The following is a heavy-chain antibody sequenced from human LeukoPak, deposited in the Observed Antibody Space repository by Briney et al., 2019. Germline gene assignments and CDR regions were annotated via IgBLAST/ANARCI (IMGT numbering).Heavy chain of an antibody. CDR3: ARDRYCSSTSCFHNWFDP. CDR2: IIPILGIA. J-gene: IGHJ5*02. D-gene: IGHD2-2*01. Sequence: SVKVSCKASGGTFSSYTISWVRQAPGQGLEWMGRIIPILGIANYAQKFQGRVTITADKSTSTAYMELRSLRSEDTAVYYCARDRYCSSTSCFHNWFDPWGQGTLVTVSS. CDR1: GGTFSSYT. V-gene: IGHV1-69*04.